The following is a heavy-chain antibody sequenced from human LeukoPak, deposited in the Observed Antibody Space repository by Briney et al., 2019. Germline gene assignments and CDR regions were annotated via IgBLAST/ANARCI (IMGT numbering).Heavy chain of an antibody. CDR1: GYTFTSYG. CDR2: ISAYNGNT. V-gene: IGHV1-18*01. D-gene: IGHD1-26*01. J-gene: IGHJ6*02. Sequence: ASVKVSCKASGYTFTSYGISWVRQAPGQGLEWMGWISAYNGNTNYAQKLQGRVTMTTDTSTSTAYMELRSLRSDDTAVYYCARDAGREDYYYGMDVWGQGTTVTVSS. CDR3: ARDAGREDYYYGMDV.